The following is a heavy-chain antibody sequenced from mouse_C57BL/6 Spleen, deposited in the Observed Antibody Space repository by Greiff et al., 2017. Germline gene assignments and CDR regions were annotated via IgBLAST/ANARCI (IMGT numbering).Heavy chain of an antibody. CDR2: ISAGGSYT. Sequence: EVQLVESGGGLVKPGGSLKLSCAASGFTFSSYAMSWVRQTPEKRLEWVATISAGGSYTYYPDNVKGRFTISRDNAKNNLYLQMSHLKSEDTAMYYCARDWDDYDKAWFAYWGQGTLVTVSA. CDR3: ARDWDDYDKAWFAY. CDR1: GFTFSSYA. J-gene: IGHJ3*01. V-gene: IGHV5-4*01. D-gene: IGHD2-4*01.